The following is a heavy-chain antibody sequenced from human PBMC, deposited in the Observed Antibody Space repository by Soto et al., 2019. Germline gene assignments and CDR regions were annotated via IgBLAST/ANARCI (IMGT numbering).Heavy chain of an antibody. J-gene: IGHJ6*02. V-gene: IGHV3-23*01. CDR3: AKSGGFYYYYGMDV. CDR1: GFTFSSYA. D-gene: IGHD2-15*01. CDR2: ISGSGGST. Sequence: GGSLRLSCAASGFTFSSYAMSWVRQAPGKGLEWVSAISGSGGSTYYADSVKGRFTISRDNSKNTLYLQMNSLRAEDTAVYYCAKSGGFYYYYGMDVWGQGTTVTVSS.